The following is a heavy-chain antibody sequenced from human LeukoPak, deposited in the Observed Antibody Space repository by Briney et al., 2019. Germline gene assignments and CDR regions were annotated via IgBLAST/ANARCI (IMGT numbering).Heavy chain of an antibody. CDR1: GGSIRSYY. CDR2: MYYSGRT. CDR3: AREVRGSGSYYND. J-gene: IGHJ4*02. Sequence: SETLSLTCTVSGGSIRSYYGSWLREPRGKGVEGIGYMYYSGRTKYNHSLKSRVTVSVATSKNQLSLKLISVTAADTAVYYCAREVRGSGSYYNDWGQGTLVTVSS. D-gene: IGHD3-10*01. V-gene: IGHV4-59*12.